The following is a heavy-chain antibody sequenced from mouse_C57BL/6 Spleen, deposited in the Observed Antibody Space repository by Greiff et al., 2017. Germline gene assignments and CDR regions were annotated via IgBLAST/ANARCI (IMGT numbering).Heavy chain of an antibody. CDR3: VGGYYGSFPPRFAY. J-gene: IGHJ3*01. CDR1: GFSFNTYA. CDR2: IRSKSNNYAT. V-gene: IGHV10-1*01. D-gene: IGHD1-1*01. Sequence: EVKLMESGGGLVQPKGSLKLSCAASGFSFNTYAMNWVRQAPGKGLEWVARIRSKSNNYATYYADSVKDRFTISRDDSESMLYLQMNNLKTEDTAMYYCVGGYYGSFPPRFAYWGQGTLVTVSA.